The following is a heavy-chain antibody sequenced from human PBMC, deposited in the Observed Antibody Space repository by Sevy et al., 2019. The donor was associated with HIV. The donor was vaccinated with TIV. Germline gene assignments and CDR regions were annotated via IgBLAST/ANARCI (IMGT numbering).Heavy chain of an antibody. V-gene: IGHV4-39*01. Sequence: SETLSLTCTVSGGSISSSSYHWGWIRQPPGKGLEWIGSIYYSGSTHYSPSLESRVTISVDTSKNLFSLKLTSVTAADTAVYYCARQAPEWERGGGYFDYWGQGTRVTVSS. J-gene: IGHJ4*02. CDR1: GGSISSSSYH. CDR2: IYYSGST. CDR3: ARQAPEWERGGGYFDY. D-gene: IGHD1-1*01.